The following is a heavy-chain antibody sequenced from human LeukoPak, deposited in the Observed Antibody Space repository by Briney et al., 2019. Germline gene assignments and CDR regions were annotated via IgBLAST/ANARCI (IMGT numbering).Heavy chain of an antibody. V-gene: IGHV3-74*01. CDR1: GFTFSNYC. D-gene: IGHD3-22*01. J-gene: IGHJ4*02. Sequence: GGSLRLSCAASGFTFSNYCMLRVRQAPGKGLVWVSRINSDGSSTSYADSVKGRFTISRENAKNTLYLQMNSLRAEDTAVYYCARVAAWNSSGYLFDYWGQGNLVTVSS. CDR2: INSDGSST. CDR3: ARVAAWNSSGYLFDY.